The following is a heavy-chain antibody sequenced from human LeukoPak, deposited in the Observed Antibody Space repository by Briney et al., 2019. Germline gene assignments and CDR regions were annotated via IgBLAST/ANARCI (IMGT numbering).Heavy chain of an antibody. Sequence: GASVKVSCKASGFTFTSSAMQWVRQARGQRLEWIGWIVVGSGNTNYAQKFQERVTITRDMSTSTAYMELSSLRSEDTAVCYCAADLNARGYYDSSGYGYWGQGTLVTVSS. V-gene: IGHV1-58*02. D-gene: IGHD3-22*01. J-gene: IGHJ4*02. CDR3: AADLNARGYYDSSGYGY. CDR1: GFTFTSSA. CDR2: IVVGSGNT.